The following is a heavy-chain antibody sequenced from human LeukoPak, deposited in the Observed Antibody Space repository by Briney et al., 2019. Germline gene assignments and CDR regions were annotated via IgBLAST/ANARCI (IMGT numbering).Heavy chain of an antibody. CDR3: ARDGFYSSGWADAFDI. CDR2: IKQDGSEK. CDR1: GFTFSSYW. Sequence: GGSLRLSCAASGFTFSSYWMSWVRQAPGKGLEWVANIKQDGSEKYYVDSVKGRFTISRDNAKNSLYLQMNSLRAEDTAVYYCARDGFYSSGWADAFDIWGQGTMVTVSS. D-gene: IGHD6-19*01. V-gene: IGHV3-7*01. J-gene: IGHJ3*02.